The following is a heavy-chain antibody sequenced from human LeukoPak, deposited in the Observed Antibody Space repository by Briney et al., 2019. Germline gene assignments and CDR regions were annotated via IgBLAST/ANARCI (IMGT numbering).Heavy chain of an antibody. CDR3: ASPSDYYDSSGYNAFDI. CDR1: GFTFSDYY. J-gene: IGHJ3*02. CDR2: ISSSGSTI. D-gene: IGHD3-22*01. Sequence: GGSLRLSCAASGFTFSDYYMSWIRQAPGKGLEWVSYISSSGSTIYYADSVKGRFTISRDNAKNSLYLQMNSLRAEDTAVYYCASPSDYYDSSGYNAFDIWGRGTMVTVSS. V-gene: IGHV3-11*04.